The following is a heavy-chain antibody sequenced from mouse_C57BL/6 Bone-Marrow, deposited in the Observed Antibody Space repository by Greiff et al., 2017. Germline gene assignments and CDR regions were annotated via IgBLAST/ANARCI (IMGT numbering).Heavy chain of an antibody. Sequence: QLQLKQSGPELVKPGASVKISCKASGYAFRSSWLNWVKQRPGKGLEWIGRIYPGDGDTNYNGKFKGKATLTEDKSSSTAYMQLSSLTSEDSAVYFCVSGVLRYYFDYWGQGTTLTVSS. J-gene: IGHJ2*01. D-gene: IGHD1-1*01. CDR1: GYAFRSSW. CDR3: VSGVLRYYFDY. V-gene: IGHV1-82*01. CDR2: IYPGDGDT.